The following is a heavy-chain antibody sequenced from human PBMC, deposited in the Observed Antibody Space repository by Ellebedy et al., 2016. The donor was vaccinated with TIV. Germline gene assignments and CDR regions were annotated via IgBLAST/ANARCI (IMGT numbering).Heavy chain of an antibody. V-gene: IGHV4-34*01. Sequence: SETLSLXXTVPGGSISSYYWSWIRQPPGKGLEWIGEINHSGSTNYNPSLKSRVTISVDTSKNQFSLKLSSVTAADTAVYYCARDDSSLVDYWGQGTLVTVSS. CDR2: INHSGST. CDR1: GGSISSYY. D-gene: IGHD6-6*01. J-gene: IGHJ4*02. CDR3: ARDDSSLVDY.